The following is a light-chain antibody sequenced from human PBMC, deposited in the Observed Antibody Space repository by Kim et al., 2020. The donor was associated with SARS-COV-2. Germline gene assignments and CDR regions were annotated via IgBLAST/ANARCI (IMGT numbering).Light chain of an antibody. Sequence: PGQTARITCSGDALSNQYTYGYQQKPGQAPVLTIYKDVERPSGIPERFSGSTAGTTVTLTIIAVQAEDEADYYCQSADTTGTSVLFGGGTRLTVL. CDR1: ALSNQY. V-gene: IGLV3-25*03. J-gene: IGLJ2*01. CDR3: QSADTTGTSVL. CDR2: KDV.